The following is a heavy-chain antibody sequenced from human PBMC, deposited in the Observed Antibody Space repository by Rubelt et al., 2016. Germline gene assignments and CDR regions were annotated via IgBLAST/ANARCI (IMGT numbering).Heavy chain of an antibody. D-gene: IGHD1-1*01. CDR3: VRDNWNALPGWFDP. J-gene: IGHJ5*02. Sequence: EGQLVDSGGGLVQPGGSLRLSCVASGFTFTSYSMNWVRQTPGKGLEWVSYISKTSSTIYYADSVKGRFTISSDNAKNSGYLQMNSLRAEDTAVYYWVRDNWNALPGWFDPWGQGTLVTVSS. CDR1: GFTFTSYS. CDR2: ISKTSSTI. V-gene: IGHV3-48*04.